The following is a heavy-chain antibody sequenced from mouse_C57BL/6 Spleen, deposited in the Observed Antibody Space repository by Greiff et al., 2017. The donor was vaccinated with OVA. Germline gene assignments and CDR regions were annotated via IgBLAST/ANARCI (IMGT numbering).Heavy chain of an antibody. V-gene: IGHV1-26*01. D-gene: IGHD2-1*01. J-gene: IGHJ4*01. CDR1: GYTFTDYY. Sequence: VQLQQSGPELVKPGASVKISCKASGYTFTDYYMNWVKQSHGKSLEWIGDINPNNGGTSYNQKFKGKATLTVDKSSSTAYMELRSLTSEDSAVYYCARRENYGNYEGGAMDYWGQGTSVTVSS. CDR3: ARRENYGNYEGGAMDY. CDR2: INPNNGGT.